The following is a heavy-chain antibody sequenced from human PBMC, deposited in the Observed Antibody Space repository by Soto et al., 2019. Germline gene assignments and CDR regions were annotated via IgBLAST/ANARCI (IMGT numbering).Heavy chain of an antibody. V-gene: IGHV4-59*01. J-gene: IGHJ4*02. CDR3: AREGFSGYEALDY. CDR2: IAYTGIT. D-gene: IGHD5-12*01. CDR1: GGPIRSYY. Sequence: QVHLQESGPGLLKPSETLSLTCSVSGGPIRSYYLSWVRQAPGKGLEWLAYIAYTGITGYNPSLRSRVTISGDKSQSVFSLKMTSVTAADTAVYYCAREGFSGYEALDYWGQGLLVTVSS.